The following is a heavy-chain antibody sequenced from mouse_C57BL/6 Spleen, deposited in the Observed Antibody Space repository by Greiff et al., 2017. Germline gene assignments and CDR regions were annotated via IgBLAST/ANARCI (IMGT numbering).Heavy chain of an antibody. CDR2: IYPGRGST. CDR1: GYTFTSYW. D-gene: IGHD1-1*01. Sequence: VQLQQSGAELVKPGASVKMSCKASGYTFTSYWITWVKQRPGQGLEWIGDIYPGRGSTNYNGKFKSKATLTVDTSSSTAYMQLSSLTSEDSAVYYCAREENYYGNVWGTGTTVTVSS. V-gene: IGHV1-55*01. CDR3: AREENYYGNV. J-gene: IGHJ1*03.